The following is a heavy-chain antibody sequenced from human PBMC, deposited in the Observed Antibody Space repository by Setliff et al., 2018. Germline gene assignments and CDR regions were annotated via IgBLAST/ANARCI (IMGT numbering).Heavy chain of an antibody. CDR2: INWDGRTR. J-gene: IGHJ4*02. CDR1: GFTFDDYG. Sequence: PGGSLRLSCAASGFTFDDYGMNWVRQVPGKGLEWVSTINWDGRTRGYTDSVKGRFTISRDNSKNTLYLQMNSLRAEDTAVYYCARDFGSHFFDYWGQGTLVTVS. CDR3: ARDFGSHFFDY. D-gene: IGHD3-16*01. V-gene: IGHV3-20*04.